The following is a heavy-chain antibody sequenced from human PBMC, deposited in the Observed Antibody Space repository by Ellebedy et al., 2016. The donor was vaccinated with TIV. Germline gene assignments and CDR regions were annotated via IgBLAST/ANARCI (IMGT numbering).Heavy chain of an antibody. Sequence: PSEILSLTCSVSGGSISIYYWSWIRQPPGKGLEWIGHIYSSGSTNYNPSLKSRVTISIDTSKNQFSLKLRSVTAADTAVYYCARASMVRGVPNWFDPWGQGTLVTVSS. CDR1: GGSISIYY. CDR2: IYSSGST. D-gene: IGHD3-10*01. CDR3: ARASMVRGVPNWFDP. J-gene: IGHJ5*02. V-gene: IGHV4-59*01.